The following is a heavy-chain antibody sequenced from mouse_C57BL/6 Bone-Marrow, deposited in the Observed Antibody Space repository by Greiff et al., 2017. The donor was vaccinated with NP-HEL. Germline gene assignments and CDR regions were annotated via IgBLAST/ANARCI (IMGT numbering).Heavy chain of an antibody. CDR1: GYTFTSYG. D-gene: IGHD1-1*01. CDR2: IYPRSGNT. V-gene: IGHV1-81*01. Sequence: QVQLQQSGAELARPGASVKLSCKASGYTFTSYGISWVKQRTGQGLEWIGEIYPRSGNTYYNEKFKGKATLTADKSSSTAYMGLRSLTSEDSAVYFCARLGNYGYYFDYWGQGTTLTVSS. J-gene: IGHJ2*01. CDR3: ARLGNYGYYFDY.